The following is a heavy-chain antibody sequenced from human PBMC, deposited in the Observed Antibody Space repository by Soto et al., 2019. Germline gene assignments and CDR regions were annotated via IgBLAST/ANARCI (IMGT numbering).Heavy chain of an antibody. CDR2: ISDDGSNK. Sequence: QVQLVESGGGVVQPGRSLRLSCAASGFTFSSYAMHWVRQAPGKGLEWVAVISDDGSNKYYTDSVKGGFTISRDNSKNTLYLQMHRLRAQNTAVYYCERDESEAAAGTGAPAYWGQGTLVTVSS. V-gene: IGHV3-30-3*01. D-gene: IGHD6-13*01. J-gene: IGHJ4*02. CDR1: GFTFSSYA. CDR3: ERDESEAAAGTGAPAY.